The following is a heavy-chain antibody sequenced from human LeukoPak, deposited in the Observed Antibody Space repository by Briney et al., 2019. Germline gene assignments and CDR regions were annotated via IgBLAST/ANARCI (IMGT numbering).Heavy chain of an antibody. CDR1: GYTFSNYG. J-gene: IGHJ4*02. Sequence: ASVKVSCKASGYTFSNYGITWVRQAPGQGLEWMGWISVYNGNTNYAQKLQVRVTMTTDTSTSTAYMELRSLRSDDTAVYYCARVGSYYDSSGYPRYYFDYWGQGTLVTVSS. CDR2: ISVYNGNT. V-gene: IGHV1-18*01. CDR3: ARVGSYYDSSGYPRYYFDY. D-gene: IGHD3-22*01.